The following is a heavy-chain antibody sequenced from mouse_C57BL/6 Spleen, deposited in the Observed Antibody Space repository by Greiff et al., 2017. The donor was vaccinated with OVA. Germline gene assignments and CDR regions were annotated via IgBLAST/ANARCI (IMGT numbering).Heavy chain of an antibody. CDR1: GYTFTSYW. CDR3: ARPWDPYWYFDV. Sequence: QVQLQQPGAELVKPGASVKMSCKASGYTFTSYWITWVKQRPGQGLEWIGDIYPGSGSTNYNEKFKSKATLTVDTSSSTAYMQLSSLTSEDSAVDYCARPWDPYWYFDVWGTGTTVTVSS. D-gene: IGHD4-1*01. V-gene: IGHV1-55*01. CDR2: IYPGSGST. J-gene: IGHJ1*03.